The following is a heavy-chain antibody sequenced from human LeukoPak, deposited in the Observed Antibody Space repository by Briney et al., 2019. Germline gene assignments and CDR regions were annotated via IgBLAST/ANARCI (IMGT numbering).Heavy chain of an antibody. J-gene: IGHJ4*02. CDR1: GFTFSSYS. V-gene: IGHV3-20*04. CDR2: INWNGGST. Sequence: GGSLRLSCAASGFTFSSYSMNWVRQAPGKGLEWVSGINWNGGSTGYADSVKGRFTISRDNAKNSLYLQMNSLRAEDTALYYCARRGEYDFWSGPDYWGQGTLVTVSS. D-gene: IGHD3-3*01. CDR3: ARRGEYDFWSGPDY.